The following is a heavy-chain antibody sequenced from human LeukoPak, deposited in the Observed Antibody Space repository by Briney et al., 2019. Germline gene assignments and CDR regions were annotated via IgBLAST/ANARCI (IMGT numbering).Heavy chain of an antibody. CDR2: IYYSGST. V-gene: IGHV4-59*08. J-gene: IGHJ4*02. Sequence: PSETLSLTCTVSGGSISSYYWSWIRQPPGKGLEWIGYIYYSGSTNYNPSLKSRVTISVDTSKNQFSLKLSSVTAADTAVYYCARSYYDFWSGYSSLDYWGQGTLVTVSS. CDR1: GGSISSYY. D-gene: IGHD3-3*01. CDR3: ARSYYDFWSGYSSLDY.